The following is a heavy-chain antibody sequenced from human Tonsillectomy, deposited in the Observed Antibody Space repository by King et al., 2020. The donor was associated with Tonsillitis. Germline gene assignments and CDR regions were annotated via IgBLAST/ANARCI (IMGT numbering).Heavy chain of an antibody. Sequence: QLVQSGAEVKKPGASVRVSCMTSGYTFTGHYLHWVRQAPGQGLEWMGWMNPDNGDTNDPQNFQGRFTMTGDTSISTAFMELTRLRSDDTAVYYCARGGLPTFDYWGQGTLVTVSS. CDR3: ARGGLPTFDY. CDR2: MNPDNGDT. V-gene: IGHV1-2*02. J-gene: IGHJ4*02. CDR1: GYTFTGHY.